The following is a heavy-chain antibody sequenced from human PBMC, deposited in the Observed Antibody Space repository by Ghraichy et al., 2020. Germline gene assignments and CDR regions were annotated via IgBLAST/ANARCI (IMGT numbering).Heavy chain of an antibody. D-gene: IGHD2-2*01. CDR2: ISYDGSNK. V-gene: IGHV3-30*18. Sequence: GGSLRLSCAASGFTFSSYGMHWVRQAPGKGLEWVAVISYDGSNKYYADSVKGRFTISRDNSKNTLYLQMNSLRAEDTAVYYCAKEPQGMPNYFDYWGQGTLVTVSS. CDR3: AKEPQGMPNYFDY. J-gene: IGHJ4*02. CDR1: GFTFSSYG.